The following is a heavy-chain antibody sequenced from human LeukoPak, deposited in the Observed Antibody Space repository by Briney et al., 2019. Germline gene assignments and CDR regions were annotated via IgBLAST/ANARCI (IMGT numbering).Heavy chain of an antibody. CDR3: AAVVERIDAFDI. D-gene: IGHD1-1*01. J-gene: IGHJ3*02. CDR2: IVVGSGNT. Sequence: SVKVSCKASGFTFTSSAMQWVRQARGQRLEWIGWIVVGSGNTNYAQKFQEGVTITRDMSTSTAYMELSSLRSEDTAVYYCAAVVERIDAFDIWGQGTMVTVSS. CDR1: GFTFTSSA. V-gene: IGHV1-58*02.